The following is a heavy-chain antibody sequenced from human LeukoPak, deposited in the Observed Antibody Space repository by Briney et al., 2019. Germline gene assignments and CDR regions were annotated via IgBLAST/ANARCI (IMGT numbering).Heavy chain of an antibody. CDR1: GGSISSYY. D-gene: IGHD1-20*01. J-gene: IGHJ4*02. CDR3: ASGRGITATLPY. V-gene: IGHV4-4*07. CDR2: IYTSGST. Sequence: PSETLSLTCTVSGGSISSYYWSWIRQPAGKGLEWIGRIYTSGSTNYNPSLKSRVTISVDTSKNQFSLILNSVTAADTAVYYCASGRGITATLPYWGQGTLITVSS.